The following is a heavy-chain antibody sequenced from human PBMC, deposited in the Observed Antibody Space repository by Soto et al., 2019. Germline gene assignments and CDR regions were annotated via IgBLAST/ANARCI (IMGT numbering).Heavy chain of an antibody. J-gene: IGHJ4*02. CDR1: GGSFSGYY. D-gene: IGHD3-22*01. Sequence: TLSLTCAVYGGSFSGYYWSWIRQPPGKGLEWIGEINHSGSTNYNPSLKSRVTISVDTSKNQFSLKLSSVTAADTAVCYCARGHYDSSGLTKFWFDYWGQGTLVTVSS. CDR3: ARGHYDSSGLTKFWFDY. CDR2: INHSGST. V-gene: IGHV4-34*01.